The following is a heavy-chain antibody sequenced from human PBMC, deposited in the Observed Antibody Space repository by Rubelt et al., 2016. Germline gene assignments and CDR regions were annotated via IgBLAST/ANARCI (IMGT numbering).Heavy chain of an antibody. CDR2: INSDGSST. CDR3: AKSRVAGLTYAFDL. J-gene: IGHJ3*01. CDR1: GFTFSSYS. Sequence: EVQLVESGGGLVQPGGSLRLSCAASGFTFSSYSMNWVRQAPGKGLVWVSRINSDGSSTSDVDVGKCRFTSSADKARNTLNWQMNSRGAEDTGVYYCAKSRVAGLTYAFDLWGQGTMVTVSS. D-gene: IGHD6-19*01. V-gene: IGHV3-74*02.